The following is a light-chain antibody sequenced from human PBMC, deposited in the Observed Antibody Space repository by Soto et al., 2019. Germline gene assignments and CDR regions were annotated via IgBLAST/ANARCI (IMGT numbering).Light chain of an antibody. CDR2: GVS. J-gene: IGKJ5*01. Sequence: EIVSTQSPATLSLSPGERATLSCRACQRVSSSSLAWYQHKPGQSPRLLIFGVSSRATDIPDRFSGSGSGTDFTLTINRLEPEDFAVYYCQQRSSWPITFGQGTRLEIK. V-gene: IGKV3D-20*02. CDR1: QRVSSSS. CDR3: QQRSSWPIT.